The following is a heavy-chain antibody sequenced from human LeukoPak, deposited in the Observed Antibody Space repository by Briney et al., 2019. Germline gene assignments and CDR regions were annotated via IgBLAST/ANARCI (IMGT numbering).Heavy chain of an antibody. J-gene: IGHJ6*02. CDR1: GGSISSSSYY. CDR2: IYYSGST. V-gene: IGHV4-39*07. CDR3: ARGAAVVLTLYYGMDV. D-gene: IGHD2-8*01. Sequence: PSETLSLTCTVSGGSISSSSYYWGWIRQPPGKGLEWIGSIYYSGSTYYNPSLKSRVTISVDTSRNQFSLKLSSVTAADTAVYYCARGAAVVLTLYYGMDVWGQGTTVTVSS.